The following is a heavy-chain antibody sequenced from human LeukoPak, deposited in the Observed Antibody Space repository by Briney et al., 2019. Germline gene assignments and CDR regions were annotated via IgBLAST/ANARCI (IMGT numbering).Heavy chain of an antibody. Sequence: GGSLRLSCAASGFTFGSYSMNWVRQAPGKGLEWVSSISSSSSYIYYADSLKGRFTISRDNAKNSLYLQMNSLRAEDTAVYYCARDLIRPDTYCSGGSCHIDYWGQGTLVTVSS. CDR2: ISSSSSYI. CDR1: GFTFGSYS. J-gene: IGHJ4*02. V-gene: IGHV3-21*01. D-gene: IGHD2-15*01. CDR3: ARDLIRPDTYCSGGSCHIDY.